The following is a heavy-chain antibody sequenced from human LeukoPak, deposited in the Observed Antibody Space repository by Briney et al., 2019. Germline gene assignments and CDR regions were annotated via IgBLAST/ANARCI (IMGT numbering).Heavy chain of an antibody. V-gene: IGHV3-11*04. J-gene: IGHJ4*02. D-gene: IGHD3-10*01. Sequence: GGSLRLSCAASGFTFSDYSMSWIRQAPGKGLEWISDISDTAKTIHYADSVRGRFTISRDNAKNSLYLQMNSLRDEDTAAYYCAGVHYGRVENDYWGQGTLVTVSS. CDR1: GFTFSDYS. CDR3: AGVHYGRVENDY. CDR2: ISDTAKTI.